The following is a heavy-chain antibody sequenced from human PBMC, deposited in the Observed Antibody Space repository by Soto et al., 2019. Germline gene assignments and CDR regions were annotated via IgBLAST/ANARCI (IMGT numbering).Heavy chain of an antibody. D-gene: IGHD3-16*02. V-gene: IGHV3-7*01. CDR2: IKQDGSEI. CDR1: GFTFSSYW. CDR3: ARDYNHYVWGSYRHIAPLPAY. J-gene: IGHJ4*02. Sequence: GGSLRLSCAASGFTFSSYWMSWVRQAPGKGLEWVANIKQDGSEINYVDSVKGRFTISRDNAKNSLYLQMNSLRAEDTAVYYCARDYNHYVWGSYRHIAPLPAYWGQGTLVTVSS.